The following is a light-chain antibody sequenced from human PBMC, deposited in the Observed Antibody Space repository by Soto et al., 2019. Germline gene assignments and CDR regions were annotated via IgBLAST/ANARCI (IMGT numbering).Light chain of an antibody. Sequence: ELVLTQSPGTLSLSPGERATLSCRASQSVSSSYLAWYQQKPGQAPRLLIYGASSRATGIPDRFSGSGSGTDFTLTISRLELEDFAVYYCQQYGSSPYTFGQGTKLEIK. CDR3: QQYGSSPYT. CDR2: GAS. CDR1: QSVSSSY. V-gene: IGKV3-20*01. J-gene: IGKJ2*01.